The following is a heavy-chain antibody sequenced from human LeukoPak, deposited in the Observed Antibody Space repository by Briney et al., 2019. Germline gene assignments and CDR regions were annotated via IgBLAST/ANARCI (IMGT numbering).Heavy chain of an antibody. V-gene: IGHV3-48*03. CDR3: ARSVDVPGFDY. CDR1: GFTFSSCE. D-gene: IGHD7-27*01. Sequence: GGSLRLSCAASGFTFSSCEMNWVRQAPGKGLEWVSYISSSGSTIYYADSVKGRFTISRDNAKNSLYLQMNSLRAEDTAVYYCARSVDVPGFDYWGQGTLVTVSS. CDR2: ISSSGSTI. J-gene: IGHJ4*02.